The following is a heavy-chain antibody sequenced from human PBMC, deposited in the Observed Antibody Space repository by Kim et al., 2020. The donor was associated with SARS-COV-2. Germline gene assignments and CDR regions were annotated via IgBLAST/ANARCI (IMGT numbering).Heavy chain of an antibody. J-gene: IGHJ2*01. CDR2: LSYDGSNK. CDR3: AKDGLRYDSSGYYYPDWYFDL. D-gene: IGHD3-22*01. V-gene: IGHV3-30*18. CDR1: GFTFSSYG. Sequence: GGSLRLSCAASGFTFSSYGMHWVRQAPGKGLEWVAVLSYDGSNKYYADSVKGRFTLSSDHSKTPLYLQMNSLRAEDTAVYYCAKDGLRYDSSGYYYPDWYFDLWGRGTLVTVSS.